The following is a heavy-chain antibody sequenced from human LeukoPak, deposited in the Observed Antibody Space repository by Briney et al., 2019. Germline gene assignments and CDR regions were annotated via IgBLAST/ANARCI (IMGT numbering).Heavy chain of an antibody. Sequence: PSETLSLTCNVSGGSINVDYYTDYWSWIRQAAGKGLEWIGRIHASEITTYNPSFRSRVTLTLDKSLNQVSLHLASVTAAGTAVYYCARDLGINTGWYGFDYWGLEILVTVSS. D-gene: IGHD6-19*01. CDR3: ARDLGINTGWYGFDY. J-gene: IGHJ4*02. CDR2: IHASEIT. CDR1: GGSINVDYYTDY. V-gene: IGHV4-4*07.